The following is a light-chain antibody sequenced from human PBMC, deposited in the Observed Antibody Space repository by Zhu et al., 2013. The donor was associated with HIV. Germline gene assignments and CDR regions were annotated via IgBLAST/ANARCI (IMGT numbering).Light chain of an antibody. CDR3: ATFDDSLNGPV. CDR1: SSNIGNNY. Sequence: QSVLTQPPSVSAAPGQKVTISCSGSSSNIGNNYVSWYRQLPGTAPKLLIYSNIHRPSGVPDRFSGSRSGTSASLAISGLQSEDEADYYCATFDDSLNGPVFGTGTKVTVL. J-gene: IGLJ1*01. CDR2: SNI. V-gene: IGLV1-44*01.